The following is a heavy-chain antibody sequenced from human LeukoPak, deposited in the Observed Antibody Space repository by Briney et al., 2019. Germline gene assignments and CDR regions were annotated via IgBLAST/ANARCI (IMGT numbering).Heavy chain of an antibody. CDR1: GYTLTELS. CDR2: FHPEDGET. Sequence: ASVKVSCKVSGYTLTELSMHWVRQAPGKGLEWMGGFHPEDGETIYAQKFQGRVTMTEDTSTDTAYMELSSLRSEDTAVYYCATVPRYDYAWGSYRFEYWGQGTLVTVSS. V-gene: IGHV1-24*01. CDR3: ATVPRYDYAWGSYRFEY. J-gene: IGHJ4*02. D-gene: IGHD3-16*02.